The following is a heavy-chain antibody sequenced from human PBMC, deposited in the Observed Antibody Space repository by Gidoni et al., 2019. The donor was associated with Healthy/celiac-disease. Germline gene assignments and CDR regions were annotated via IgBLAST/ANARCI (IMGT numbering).Heavy chain of an antibody. J-gene: IGHJ4*02. Sequence: EVQLVESGGGLVQPGRSLSLSCAASGFTFDDYAMHWVRQAPGKGLEWVSGISWNSGSIGYADSVKGRFTISRDNAKNSLYLQMNSLRAEDTALYYCAKDPNYDSSGNFDYWGQGTLVTVSS. V-gene: IGHV3-9*01. D-gene: IGHD3-22*01. CDR2: ISWNSGSI. CDR3: AKDPNYDSSGNFDY. CDR1: GFTFDDYA.